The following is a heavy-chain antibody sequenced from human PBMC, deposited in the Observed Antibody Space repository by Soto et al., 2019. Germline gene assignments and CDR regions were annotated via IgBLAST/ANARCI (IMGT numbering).Heavy chain of an antibody. J-gene: IGHJ3*02. Sequence: SETLSLTCTVSGGSISSYYWSWIRQPPGKGLEWIGYIYYSGSTNYNPSLKSRVTISVDTSKNQFSLKLSSVTAADTAVYYCARLVAAAGSDAFDIWGQGTMVTVSS. V-gene: IGHV4-59*01. D-gene: IGHD6-13*01. CDR1: GGSISSYY. CDR2: IYYSGST. CDR3: ARLVAAAGSDAFDI.